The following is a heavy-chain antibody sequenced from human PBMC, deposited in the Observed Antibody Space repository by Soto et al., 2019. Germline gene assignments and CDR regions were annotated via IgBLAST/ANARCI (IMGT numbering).Heavy chain of an antibody. Sequence: EVQLVESGGGLVQPGGSLRLSCVASGFSFRHYEMNWVRQAPGKGLEWISYISSGGDTIYYADSVKGRFTISRDNAENSLYLQMNSLRAEDTAIYYCARDFWGIAVTGHNMDVWGQGTTISVSS. J-gene: IGHJ6*02. CDR2: ISSGGDTI. CDR3: ARDFWGIAVTGHNMDV. D-gene: IGHD6-19*01. V-gene: IGHV3-48*03. CDR1: GFSFRHYE.